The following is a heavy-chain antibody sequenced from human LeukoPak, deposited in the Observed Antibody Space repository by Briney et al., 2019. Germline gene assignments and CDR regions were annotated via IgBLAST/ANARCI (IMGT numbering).Heavy chain of an antibody. CDR3: AIDLATSHAFDI. J-gene: IGHJ3*02. CDR1: GYTFTSYG. D-gene: IGHD5-24*01. V-gene: IGHV1-18*04. CDR2: ISAYNGNT. Sequence: ASVKVSCKASGYTFTSYGISWVRQAPGHRGEWMGWISAYNGNTNYAQKLQRRVTMTTATSTSTAYMELRSLRSDDTAVYYCAIDLATSHAFDIWGQGTMVTVSS.